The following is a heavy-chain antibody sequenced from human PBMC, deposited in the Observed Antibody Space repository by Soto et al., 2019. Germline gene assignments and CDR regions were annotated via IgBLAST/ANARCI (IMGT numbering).Heavy chain of an antibody. Sequence: SVKVSCKASGGTFSSYAISWVRQAPGQGLEWMGGIIPIFGTANYAQKFQGRVTITADESTSTAYMELSSLRSEDTAVYYCARVSDFRMDTAMGHFDYWGQGTLVTVSS. V-gene: IGHV1-69*13. CDR2: IIPIFGTA. D-gene: IGHD5-18*01. J-gene: IGHJ4*02. CDR3: ARVSDFRMDTAMGHFDY. CDR1: GGTFSSYA.